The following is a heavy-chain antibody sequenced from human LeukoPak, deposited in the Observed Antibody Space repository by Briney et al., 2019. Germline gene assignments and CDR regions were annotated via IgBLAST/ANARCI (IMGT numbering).Heavy chain of an antibody. CDR1: GGSISSGSYY. D-gene: IGHD5-12*01. Sequence: PSETLSLTSTVSGGSISSGSYYWSWIRQPAGKGLEWIGRIYTSGSTNYDPSLKSRVTISVDTSKNQFSLKLSSVTAADTAVYYCARSRVATDAFHIWGQGTMVTVSS. CDR3: ARSRVATDAFHI. V-gene: IGHV4-61*02. CDR2: IYTSGST. J-gene: IGHJ3*02.